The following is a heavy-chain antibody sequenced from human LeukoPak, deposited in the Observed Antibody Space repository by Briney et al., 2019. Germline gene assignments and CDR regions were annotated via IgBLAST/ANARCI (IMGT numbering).Heavy chain of an antibody. D-gene: IGHD4-17*01. CDR2: IYYSGST. CDR1: GGSITSYF. J-gene: IGHJ4*02. Sequence: SETLSLTCTVSGGSITSYFWSWSRQPPGKGLEWIGYIYYSGSTNYNPSLKSRPTISLDTSKNQFSLKLSSVTAADTAVYYCARFTVTDPTYYFDYWGQGTLVTVSS. V-gene: IGHV4-59*01. CDR3: ARFTVTDPTYYFDY.